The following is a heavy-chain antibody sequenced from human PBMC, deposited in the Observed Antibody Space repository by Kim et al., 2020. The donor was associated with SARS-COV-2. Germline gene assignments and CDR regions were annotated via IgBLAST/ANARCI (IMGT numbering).Heavy chain of an antibody. CDR1: GFIFSRNS. CDR2: TSNDGNIK. D-gene: IGHD3-22*01. J-gene: IGHJ3*01. Sequence: GGSLRLSCAASGFIFSRNSMHWVRQAPGKGPEWVAATSNDGNIKSYADSVKGRFTISRDNSENTLYLQMNSLRAEDTALYYCAREQRSGYYDNNGYLPNQYDPFDLWGQGTMVTVSS. V-gene: IGHV3-30*04. CDR3: AREQRSGYYDNNGYLPNQYDPFDL.